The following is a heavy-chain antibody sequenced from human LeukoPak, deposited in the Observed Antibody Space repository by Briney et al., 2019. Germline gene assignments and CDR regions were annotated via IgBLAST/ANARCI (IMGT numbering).Heavy chain of an antibody. V-gene: IGHV3-66*01. Sequence: GGSLRLSCAASGFTASSNYMSWVRQAPGKGLEWVSVIYSGGSTYYADSVKGRFTISRDNSKNTLYLQMNSLRAEDTAVYYCARVSFRGYSSSWYGDYWGQGTLVAVSS. D-gene: IGHD6-13*01. CDR3: ARVSFRGYSSSWYGDY. CDR1: GFTASSNY. CDR2: IYSGGST. J-gene: IGHJ4*02.